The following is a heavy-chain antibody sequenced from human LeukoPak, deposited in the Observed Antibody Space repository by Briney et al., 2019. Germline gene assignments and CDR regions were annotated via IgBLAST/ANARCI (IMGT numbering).Heavy chain of an antibody. D-gene: IGHD3-16*01. CDR1: GFPFSRYA. CDR3: AKSYPVTTFGLSEGMDV. Sequence: GGSLRLSCAASGFPFSRYAMSWVSRAPGKRLERVSAISGSGGSTYYADSVKCRFTISRDNSKNTLYLQMNSLRAEDTAVYYCAKSYPVTTFGLSEGMDVWGQGTTVTVSS. CDR2: ISGSGGST. J-gene: IGHJ6*02. V-gene: IGHV3-23*01.